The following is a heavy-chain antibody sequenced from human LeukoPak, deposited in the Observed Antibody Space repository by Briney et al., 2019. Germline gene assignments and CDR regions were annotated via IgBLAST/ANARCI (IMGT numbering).Heavy chain of an antibody. CDR1: GGSFSGYY. D-gene: IGHD3-10*01. V-gene: IGHV4-34*01. CDR3: ARTVWFGELQSYYYYMDV. J-gene: IGHJ6*03. Sequence: SETLSLTCAVYGGSFSGYYWSWIRQPPGKGLEWIGEINHSGSTNYNPSLKSRVNISVNTSKNQFSLKLSSVTAADTAVYYCARTVWFGELQSYYYYMDVWGKGTTVTISS. CDR2: INHSGST.